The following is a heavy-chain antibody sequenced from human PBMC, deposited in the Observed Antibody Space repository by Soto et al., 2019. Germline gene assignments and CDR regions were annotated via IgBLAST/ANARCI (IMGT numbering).Heavy chain of an antibody. Sequence: QAQLVQSGAEVKKPGASVKVSCKASGFSFTSYGFSWVRQAPGQGLELMGWISAYSGNAKYEEKIQDRVTMTTDTATSTVYMEVRRLRSDATAVYYCARRGSGTFYAAFDIWGQGTMVTVSS. CDR1: GFSFTSYG. CDR3: ARRGSGTFYAAFDI. J-gene: IGHJ3*02. CDR2: ISAYSGNA. D-gene: IGHD3-16*01. V-gene: IGHV1-18*04.